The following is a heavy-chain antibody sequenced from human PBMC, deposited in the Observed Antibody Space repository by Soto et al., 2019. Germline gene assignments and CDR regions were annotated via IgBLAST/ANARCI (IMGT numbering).Heavy chain of an antibody. V-gene: IGHV3-30*18. Sequence: PGGSLRLSCAASGFTFSSYGMHWVRQAPGKGLEWVAVISYDGSNKYYADSVKGRFTISRDNSKNTLYLQMNSLRAEDTAVYYCAKDKEWLQLDSWGQGTLVTVSA. CDR3: AKDKEWLQLDS. J-gene: IGHJ4*02. CDR1: GFTFSSYG. D-gene: IGHD5-12*01. CDR2: ISYDGSNK.